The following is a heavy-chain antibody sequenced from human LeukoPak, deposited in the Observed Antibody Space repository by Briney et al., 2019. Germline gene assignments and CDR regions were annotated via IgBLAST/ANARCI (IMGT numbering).Heavy chain of an antibody. D-gene: IGHD3-10*01. Sequence: ASVKVSCKASGYTFTSYAMHWVRQAPGQRLEWMGWINAGNGNTKYSQKLQGRVTITRDTSASTAYMELSSLRSEDTAVYYCAVSLGYYGSGSYLPLDYYYYGMDVWGQGTTVTVSS. J-gene: IGHJ6*02. CDR1: GYTFTSYA. CDR3: AVSLGYYGSGSYLPLDYYYYGMDV. CDR2: INAGNGNT. V-gene: IGHV1-3*01.